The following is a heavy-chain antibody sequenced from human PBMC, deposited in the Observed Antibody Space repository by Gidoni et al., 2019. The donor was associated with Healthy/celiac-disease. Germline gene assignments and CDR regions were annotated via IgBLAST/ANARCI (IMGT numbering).Heavy chain of an antibody. CDR2: ISGSGGST. V-gene: IGHV3-23*01. CDR3: AKVGLGAYDAFDI. Sequence: EVQLLESGGGLVQPGGSLRPSCAASGFTFSSYAMSWVRQAPGKGLEWVSAISGSGGSTYYADSVKGRFTISRDNSKNTLYLQMNSLRAEDTAVYYCAKVGLGAYDAFDIWGQGTMVTVSS. CDR1: GFTFSSYA. J-gene: IGHJ3*02. D-gene: IGHD3-16*01.